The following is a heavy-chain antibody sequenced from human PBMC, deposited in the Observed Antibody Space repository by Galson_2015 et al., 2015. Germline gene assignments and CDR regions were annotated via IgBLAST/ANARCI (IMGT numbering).Heavy chain of an antibody. CDR3: ARVRITMVRGVIIPSGWFDP. CDR2: ISAYNGNT. D-gene: IGHD3-10*01. V-gene: IGHV1-18*01. Sequence: SVKVSCKASGYTFTSYGISWVRQAPGQGLEWMGWISAYNGNTNYAQKLQGRVTMTTDTSTSTAYMELRSLRSDDTAVYYCARVRITMVRGVIIPSGWFDPWGQGTLVTVSS. CDR1: GYTFTSYG. J-gene: IGHJ5*02.